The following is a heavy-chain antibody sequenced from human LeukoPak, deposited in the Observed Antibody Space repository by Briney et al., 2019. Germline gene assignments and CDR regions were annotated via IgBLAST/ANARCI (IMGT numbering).Heavy chain of an antibody. D-gene: IGHD6-19*01. CDR2: ISSSSSTI. CDR3: ARDVVSSGWYLFDY. CDR1: GFTFSSYS. J-gene: IGHJ4*02. V-gene: IGHV3-48*01. Sequence: QPGGSLRLSCAASGFTFSSYSMNWVRQAPGKGLEWVSYISSSSSTIYYADFVKGRFTISRDNAKNSLYLQMNSLRAEDTAVYYCARDVVSSGWYLFDYWGQGTLVTVSS.